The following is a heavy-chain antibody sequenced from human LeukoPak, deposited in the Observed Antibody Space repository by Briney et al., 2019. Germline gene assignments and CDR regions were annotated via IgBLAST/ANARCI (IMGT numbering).Heavy chain of an antibody. J-gene: IGHJ3*02. CDR3: ARNRGIAVADAFDI. Sequence: GGSLRLSCAASGFTLSSYSINWVPQDPGKGLECGSSISSSSSYIYYADSVKGRFTISRDNAKNTLYLKMNSLRAEDTAVYYCARNRGIAVADAFDIWGQGTMVTVSS. CDR2: ISSSSSYI. CDR1: GFTLSSYS. V-gene: IGHV3-21*01. D-gene: IGHD6-19*01.